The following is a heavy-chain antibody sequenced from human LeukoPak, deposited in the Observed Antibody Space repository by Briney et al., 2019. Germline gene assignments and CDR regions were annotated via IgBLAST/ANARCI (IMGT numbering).Heavy chain of an antibody. CDR3: ARDLELERNRWNYFEG. V-gene: IGHV4-59*01. Sequence: SETLSLTCTVSGGSISSFFWSWIRQPPGKGLEWIGSMHYSGDSKYNPSLKSRVSLSIDTSKQQFSLRLSSVTAADTAVYYCARDLELERNRWNYFEGWGQGTLVTVSS. CDR2: MHYSGDS. CDR1: GGSISSFF. J-gene: IGHJ4*02. D-gene: IGHD1-1*01.